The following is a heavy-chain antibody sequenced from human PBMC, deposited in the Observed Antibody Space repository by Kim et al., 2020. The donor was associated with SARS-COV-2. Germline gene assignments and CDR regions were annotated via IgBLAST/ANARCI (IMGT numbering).Heavy chain of an antibody. V-gene: IGHV4-59*01. CDR2: IYYSGST. CDR1: GGSISSYY. CDR3: AGGGGGGGGSCYYPNYYYYGMDV. Sequence: SETLSLTCTVSGGSISSYYWSWIRQPPGKGLEWIGYIYYSGSTNYNPSLKSRVTISVDTSKNQFSLQLSSVTAADTAVYYCAGGGGGGGGSCYYPNYYYYGMDVWGQGTTVTVSS. D-gene: IGHD2-15*01. J-gene: IGHJ6*02.